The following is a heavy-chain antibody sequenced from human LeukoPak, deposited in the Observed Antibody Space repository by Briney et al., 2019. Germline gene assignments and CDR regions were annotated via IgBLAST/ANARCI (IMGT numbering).Heavy chain of an antibody. CDR3: AKGAGSGSYYNEGGNWFDP. D-gene: IGHD3-10*01. J-gene: IGHJ5*02. Sequence: GGSLRLSCAASGFTLSSYAMHWVRQAPGKGLEWVAVISYDGSNKYYADSVKGRFTISRDNSKNTLYLQMNSLRAEDTAVYYCAKGAGSGSYYNEGGNWFDPWGQGTLVTVSS. CDR2: ISYDGSNK. V-gene: IGHV3-30-3*01. CDR1: GFTLSSYA.